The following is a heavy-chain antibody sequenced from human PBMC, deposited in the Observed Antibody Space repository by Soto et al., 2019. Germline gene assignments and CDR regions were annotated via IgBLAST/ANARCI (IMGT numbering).Heavy chain of an antibody. CDR1: GESLSGYY. V-gene: IGHV4-34*02. CDR2: INRRGST. D-gene: IGHD6-6*01. J-gene: IGHJ6*02. CDR3: AREGSSTSYFYFGMDV. Sequence: QVQLQQWGAGLLKPSETLSLTCAVSGESLSGYYWRWICQPPGKGLEWIGEINRRGSTNYKPSLKSRCTMSVDTARNQFFPWLSSVTAADTAVYYCAREGSSTSYFYFGMDVRGQGTTVTGAS.